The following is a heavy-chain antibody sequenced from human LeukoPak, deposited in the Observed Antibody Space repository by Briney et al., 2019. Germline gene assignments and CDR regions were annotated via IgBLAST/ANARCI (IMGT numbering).Heavy chain of an antibody. V-gene: IGHV3-7*01. CDR3: ARESLRYYDSSGYLDY. CDR2: IKQDGSEK. J-gene: IGHJ4*02. D-gene: IGHD3-22*01. Sequence: PGGSLRLSCAASGFTFSSYWMSWVRQAPGKGLEWVANIKQDGSEKYYVDSVKGRFTISRDNAKNSLYLQMNSLRAEDTAVYYCARESLRYYDSSGYLDYWGQGTLVTVSS. CDR1: GFTFSSYW.